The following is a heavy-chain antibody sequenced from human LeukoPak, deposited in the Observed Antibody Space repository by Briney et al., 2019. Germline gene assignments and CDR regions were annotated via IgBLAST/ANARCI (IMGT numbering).Heavy chain of an antibody. CDR2: ISGSGGST. D-gene: IGHD3-22*01. Sequence: PGGSLRLSCAASGFTFSSYAMSRVRQAPGKGLEWVSAISGSGGSTYYADSVKGRFTISRDNSKNTLYLQMNSLRAEDTAVYYCAKDLGSYYDSSGLDYWGQGTLVTVSS. J-gene: IGHJ4*02. V-gene: IGHV3-23*01. CDR3: AKDLGSYYDSSGLDY. CDR1: GFTFSSYA.